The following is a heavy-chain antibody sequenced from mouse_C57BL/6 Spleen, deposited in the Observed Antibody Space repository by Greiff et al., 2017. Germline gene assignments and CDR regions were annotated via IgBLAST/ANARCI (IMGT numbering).Heavy chain of an antibody. CDR3: ASQVAWFAY. V-gene: IGHV1-52*01. CDR2: INPSVSEP. Sequence: VQLQQPGAELVRPGSSVNLSCKASGYTFTSYWRNWVKQRPIQGLEWIGNINPSVSEPHYNQKLKDKATLTVDKSSSTAYMQLSSLTSEDSAVYYCASQVAWFAYWGQGTLVTVSA. CDR1: GYTFTSYW. D-gene: IGHD1-1*02. J-gene: IGHJ3*01.